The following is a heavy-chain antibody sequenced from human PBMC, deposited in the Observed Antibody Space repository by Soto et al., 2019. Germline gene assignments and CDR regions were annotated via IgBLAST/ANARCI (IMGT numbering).Heavy chain of an antibody. CDR2: IYPGDSDT. D-gene: IGHD2-2*01. CDR3: ARHYCSSTSCYPVYYYYYGMDV. V-gene: IGHV5-51*01. Sequence: GESLKISCKGSGYSFTSYWIGWVRQMPGKGLEWMGIIYPGDSDTRYSPSFQGQVTISADKAISTAYLQWSSLKASDTAMYYCARHYCSSTSCYPVYYYYYGMDVWGQGTTVTVSS. J-gene: IGHJ6*02. CDR1: GYSFTSYW.